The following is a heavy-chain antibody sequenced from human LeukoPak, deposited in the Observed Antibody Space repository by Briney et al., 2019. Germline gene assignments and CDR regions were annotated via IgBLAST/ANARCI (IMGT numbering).Heavy chain of an antibody. CDR3: ARDGNSYGPDFDY. Sequence: SETLFLTCTVSGGSISSYHWSWIRQPAGKGLEWIGHININEGPKYNPSLRSRVTMSADTSRNQFSLRLSSVTAADTAVYYCARDGNSYGPDFDYWGQGTLVTISS. V-gene: IGHV4-4*07. CDR2: ININEGP. J-gene: IGHJ4*02. CDR1: GGSISSYH. D-gene: IGHD3-16*01.